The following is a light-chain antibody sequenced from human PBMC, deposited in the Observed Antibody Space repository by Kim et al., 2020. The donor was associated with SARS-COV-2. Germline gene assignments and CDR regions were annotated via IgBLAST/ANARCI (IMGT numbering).Light chain of an antibody. V-gene: IGLV1-47*01. Sequence: GQRVTISCSGSSANIGSNYVYGYQQLPGTAPKLLIYRNNQRPSGVPYRFSGSKSGTSASLAISGLRSEDEADYYCAAWDDSLSVGVFGGGTQLTVL. J-gene: IGLJ3*02. CDR3: AAWDDSLSVGV. CDR1: SANIGSNY. CDR2: RNN.